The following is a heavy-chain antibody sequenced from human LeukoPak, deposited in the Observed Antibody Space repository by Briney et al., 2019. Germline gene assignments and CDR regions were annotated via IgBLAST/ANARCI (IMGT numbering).Heavy chain of an antibody. J-gene: IGHJ3*02. D-gene: IGHD3-10*01. CDR3: ARHLITMVRGVILAFDI. CDR2: IYYSGST. V-gene: IGHV4-59*01. Sequence: SETLSLTCTVSGGSISSYYWSWIRQPPGKGLEWIGYIYYSGSTNYNPSLKSRVTISVDTSKNQFSLKLSSVTAADTAVYYCARHLITMVRGVILAFDIWGQGTMVTVSS. CDR1: GGSISSYY.